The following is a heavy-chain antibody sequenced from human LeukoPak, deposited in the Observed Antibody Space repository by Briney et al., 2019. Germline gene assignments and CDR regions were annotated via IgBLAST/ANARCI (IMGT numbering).Heavy chain of an antibody. CDR3: ARGLWFGDENPPYFDY. V-gene: IGHV4-61*02. CDR2: IYTSGST. J-gene: IGHJ4*02. D-gene: IGHD3-10*01. CDR1: GGSISSSNYY. Sequence: SETLSLTCTVSGGSISSSNYYWNWIRQPAGKGLEWIGRIYTSGSTNYNPSLKSRVTISVDTSKNQFSLKLSSVTAADTAVYYCARGLWFGDENPPYFDYWGQGTLVTVSS.